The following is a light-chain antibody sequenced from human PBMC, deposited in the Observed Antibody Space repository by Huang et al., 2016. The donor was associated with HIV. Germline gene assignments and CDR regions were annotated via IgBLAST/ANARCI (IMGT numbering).Light chain of an antibody. Sequence: DIQMTQSPSSLSASVGDRVIMTCRASQTITTYLNWYQQRPGKAPKLLIYAASSLQSGVTSRFSGSGSGKDFTLTISSLQPEDFATYYCQQSYSSLLSFGGGTKVAIK. J-gene: IGKJ4*01. V-gene: IGKV1-39*01. CDR1: QTITTY. CDR3: QQSYSSLLS. CDR2: AAS.